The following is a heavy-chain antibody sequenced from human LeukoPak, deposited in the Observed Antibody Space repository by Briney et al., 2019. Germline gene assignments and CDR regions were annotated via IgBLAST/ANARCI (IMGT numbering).Heavy chain of an antibody. CDR1: GDSITSSY. V-gene: IGHV4-59*01. CDR3: ARAPTGSVDY. Sequence: PETLSLTCTVSGDSITSSYWTWMRLPPGKGLEWIGYIYYTGSTNYNPSLKSRVTISVDTSKNQLSLKLISVTAADTAVYYCARAPTGSVDYWGPGALVTVSS. J-gene: IGHJ4*02. CDR2: IYYTGST. D-gene: IGHD1-1*01.